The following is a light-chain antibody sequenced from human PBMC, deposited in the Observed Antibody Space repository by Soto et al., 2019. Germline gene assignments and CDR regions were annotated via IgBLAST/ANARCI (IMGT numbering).Light chain of an antibody. CDR2: GAS. Sequence: DIQMTQSPSSLSASVGDRVTITCRASQSISSYLNWYQQKPGKAPKVLIYGASSLQSGVPSRFSGSGSVTDFTITISSLEPEDFANYYCQQSYSSRTWTFGQGTKVEI. V-gene: IGKV1-39*01. J-gene: IGKJ1*01. CDR1: QSISSY. CDR3: QQSYSSRTWT.